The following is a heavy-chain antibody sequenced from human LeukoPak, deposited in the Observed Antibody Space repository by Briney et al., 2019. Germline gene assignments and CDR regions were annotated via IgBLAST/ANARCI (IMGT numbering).Heavy chain of an antibody. CDR3: ARGSFYYYDSSGYSTVYYFDY. CDR1: GFTLSIYA. CDR2: ISYDGSKT. Sequence: GRSLRLSCAPSGFTLSIYAMHWVREAPGRGVEWVAVISYDGSKTYYADSVKGRFTISRDNSKNTLYLQMNSLRAEDSAVYYCARGSFYYYDSSGYSTVYYFDYWGQGTLVTVSS. V-gene: IGHV3-30-3*01. J-gene: IGHJ4*02. D-gene: IGHD3-22*01.